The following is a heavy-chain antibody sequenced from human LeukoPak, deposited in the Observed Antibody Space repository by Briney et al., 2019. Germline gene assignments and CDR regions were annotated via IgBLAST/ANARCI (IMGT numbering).Heavy chain of an antibody. CDR2: IIPIFGTA. V-gene: IGHV1-69*01. Sequence: SVKVSCKASGGTFSSYAISWVRQAPGQGLEWMGGIIPIFGTANYAQKFQGRVTITADESTSTAYMELSSLRSEDTAVYYCARENYYGSGSYSLDYRGQGTLVTVSS. D-gene: IGHD3-10*01. CDR1: GGTFSSYA. CDR3: ARENYYGSGSYSLDY. J-gene: IGHJ4*02.